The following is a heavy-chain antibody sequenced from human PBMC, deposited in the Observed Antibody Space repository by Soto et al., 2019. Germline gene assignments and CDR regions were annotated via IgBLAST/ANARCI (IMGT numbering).Heavy chain of an antibody. D-gene: IGHD3-10*01. J-gene: IGHJ4*02. CDR1: GGTFSSYA. CDR3: ASPGASGDTESSYYGSGSYFDY. CDR2: IIPILGIA. Sequence: ASVKVSCKASGGTFSSYAISWVRQAPGQGLEWMGGIIPILGIANYAQKFQGRVTITADKSTSTAYMELSSLRSEDTAVYYCASPGASGDTESSYYGSGSYFDYWGQGTLVTVSS. V-gene: IGHV1-69*10.